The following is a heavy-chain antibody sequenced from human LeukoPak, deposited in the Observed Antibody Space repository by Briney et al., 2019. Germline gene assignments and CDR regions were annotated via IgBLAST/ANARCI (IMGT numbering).Heavy chain of an antibody. CDR3: ARVRSSGWYYFDY. CDR1: GFTFSSYS. J-gene: IGHJ4*02. D-gene: IGHD6-19*01. Sequence: GGSLRLSCAASGFTFSSYSMNWVRQAPGKGLEWVSSISSSSSYIYYADSVKGRFTISRDNAKNSLYLQMNSLRAEDTAVYYCARVRSSGWYYFDYWGQGTLVTVSS. V-gene: IGHV3-21*01. CDR2: ISSSSSYI.